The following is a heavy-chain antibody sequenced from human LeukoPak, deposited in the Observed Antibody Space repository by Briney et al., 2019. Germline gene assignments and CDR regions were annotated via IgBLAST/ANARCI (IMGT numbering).Heavy chain of an antibody. V-gene: IGHV3-30*18. J-gene: IGHJ4*02. CDR2: ISYDGSNK. Sequence: GGSLRLSCAASGFTFSSYGMHWVRQAPGKGLEWVAVISYDGSNKYYADSVKGRFTISRDNSKNTLYLQMNSLRAEDMAVYYCAKSASQLWFQLRTYFDYWGQGTLVTVSS. CDR1: GFTFSSYG. CDR3: AKSASQLWFQLRTYFDY. D-gene: IGHD5-18*01.